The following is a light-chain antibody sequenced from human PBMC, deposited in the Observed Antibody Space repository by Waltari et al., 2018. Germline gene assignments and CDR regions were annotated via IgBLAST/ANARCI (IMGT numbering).Light chain of an antibody. Sequence: QSALTQEASVSGPEGPTVTLSCTGNNNNIGRYAVGWYQQVSHGAPKPLMFGVCLASGVPDRVSASKSGTRSCLTFVGLQPEGEADYYCSTGDYSLSVWVFGGGTKLTVL. CDR1: NNNIGRYA. J-gene: IGLJ3*02. V-gene: IGLV1-44*01. CDR3: STGDYSLSVWV. CDR2: GVC.